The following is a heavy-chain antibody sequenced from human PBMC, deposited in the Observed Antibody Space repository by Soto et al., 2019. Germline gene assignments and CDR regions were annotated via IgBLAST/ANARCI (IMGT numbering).Heavy chain of an antibody. D-gene: IGHD4-17*01. Sequence: QVQLQQRGAGLLKPSETLSLTCAVYGGSFSGYYWSWIRQPPGKGLEWIGEINHSGSNNYNPSLKSRVTISVDTSKNQFSLKLSSVTAADTAVYYCAREYGDYGVIDYWGQGTLVTVSS. V-gene: IGHV4-34*01. J-gene: IGHJ4*02. CDR3: AREYGDYGVIDY. CDR2: INHSGSN. CDR1: GGSFSGYY.